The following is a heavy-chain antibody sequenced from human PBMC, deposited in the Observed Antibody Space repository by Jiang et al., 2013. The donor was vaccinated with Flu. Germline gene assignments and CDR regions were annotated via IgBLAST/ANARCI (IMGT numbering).Heavy chain of an antibody. CDR1: GGSMRTYY. J-gene: IGHJ4*02. CDR3: ARDLLDYYDSSGHYTPTAFDY. V-gene: IGHV4-4*07. CDR2: IYTDGRT. D-gene: IGHD3-22*01. Sequence: PGLVKPSETLSLTCTVSGGSMRTYYWSWIRQPAGKGLEWIGRIYTDGRTTYNPSLKSRVTMSVDTSKSQFSLHLSSLTAADTAVYYCARDLLDYYDSSGHYTPTAFDYWGQGRLVTVSS.